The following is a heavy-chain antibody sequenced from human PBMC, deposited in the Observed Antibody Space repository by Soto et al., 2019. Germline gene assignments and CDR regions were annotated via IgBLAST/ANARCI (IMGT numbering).Heavy chain of an antibody. CDR2: IYHSGST. D-gene: IGHD6-6*01. V-gene: IGHV4-4*02. Sequence: SETLSLTCAVSGGSISSSNWWSWVRQPPGKGLEWIGEIYHSGSTNYNPSPKRRVTISVDKSKNQFSLKLRSVTAADTAVYYCARQEYSSSRSDYYYGMDVWGQGTTVTVSS. CDR1: GGSISSSNW. J-gene: IGHJ6*02. CDR3: ARQEYSSSRSDYYYGMDV.